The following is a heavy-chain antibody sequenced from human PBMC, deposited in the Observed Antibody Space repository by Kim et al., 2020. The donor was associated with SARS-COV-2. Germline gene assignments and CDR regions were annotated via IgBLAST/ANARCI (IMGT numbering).Heavy chain of an antibody. Sequence: GGSLRLSCAASGFTFSNYGMHWVRQAPGKGLEGVAVIWYDGSNKYYADSVQGRFTISRDNSTNTLYLQMNSLRAADTAMYYCARVIAPLPNYWGQESLVT. CDR1: GFTFSNYG. D-gene: IGHD3-16*02. V-gene: IGHV3-33*01. J-gene: IGHJ4*02. CDR2: IWYDGSNK. CDR3: ARVIAPLPNY.